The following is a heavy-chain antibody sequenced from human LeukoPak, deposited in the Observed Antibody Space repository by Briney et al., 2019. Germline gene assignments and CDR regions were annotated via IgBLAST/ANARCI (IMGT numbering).Heavy chain of an antibody. CDR3: ATRGGVATIQNGMDV. CDR2: IIPIFGTA. J-gene: IGHJ6*02. Sequence: SVKVSCKASGGTFSSYAISWVRQAPGQGLEWMGGIIPIFGTANYAQKFQGRVTITVDESTSTAYMELSSLRSEDTAVYYCATRGGVATIQNGMDVWGQGTMVTVSS. D-gene: IGHD5-24*01. CDR1: GGTFSSYA. V-gene: IGHV1-69*01.